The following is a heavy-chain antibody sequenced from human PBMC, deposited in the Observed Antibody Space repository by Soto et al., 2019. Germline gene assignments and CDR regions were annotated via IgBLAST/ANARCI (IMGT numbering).Heavy chain of an antibody. CDR3: ARSILWFVDRHFDY. V-gene: IGHV4-59*11. J-gene: IGHJ4*02. D-gene: IGHD3-10*01. Sequence: RSESLSLTCTVAGGSISSLYCSWIRQPPGKGLEWIGYIYYSGSTNYTPPLQTRVTISVYTTENPFSLKLSSVTAAVTAVYSCARSILWFVDRHFDYWGQGTLVTVSS. CDR2: IYYSGST. CDR1: GGSISSLY.